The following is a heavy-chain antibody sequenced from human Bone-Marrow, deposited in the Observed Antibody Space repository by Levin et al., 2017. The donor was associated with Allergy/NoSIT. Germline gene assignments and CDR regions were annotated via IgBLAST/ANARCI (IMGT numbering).Heavy chain of an antibody. CDR2: ISYDGSNK. CDR3: ARDASGSYYVGWFDP. Sequence: GGSQRLSCAASGFTFSSYAMHWVRQAPGKGLEWVAVISYDGSNKYYADSVKGRFTISRDNSKNTLYLQMNSLRAEDTAVYYCARDASGSYYVGWFDPWGQGTLVTVSS. V-gene: IGHV3-30-3*01. J-gene: IGHJ5*02. D-gene: IGHD1-26*01. CDR1: GFTFSSYA.